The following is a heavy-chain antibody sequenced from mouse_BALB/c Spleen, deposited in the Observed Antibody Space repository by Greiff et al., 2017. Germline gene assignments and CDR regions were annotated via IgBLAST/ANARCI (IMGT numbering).Heavy chain of an antibody. V-gene: IGHV1-54*01. CDR3: ARRGYYGNYSYAMDY. CDR2: INPGSGGT. J-gene: IGHJ4*01. CDR1: GYAFTNYL. D-gene: IGHD2-1*01. Sequence: QVQLQQSGAELVRPGTSVKVSCKASGYAFTNYLIEWVKQRPGQGLEWIGVINPGSGGTNYNEKFKGKATLTADKSSSTAYMQLSSLTSDDSAVYFCARRGYYGNYSYAMDYWGQGTSVTVSS.